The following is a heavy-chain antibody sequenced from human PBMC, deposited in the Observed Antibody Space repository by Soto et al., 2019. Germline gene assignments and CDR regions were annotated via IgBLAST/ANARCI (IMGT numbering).Heavy chain of an antibody. V-gene: IGHV4-30-4*01. D-gene: IGHD2-15*01. CDR1: GDTVNNGDYF. CDR2: IYFTGST. J-gene: IGHJ5*02. CDR3: ARGVVVDVVAAFKRELHP. Sequence: PSETLSLTCTVSGDTVNNGDYFWSWIRQSPGKGLEWLGYIYFTGSTYYSPSLKSRLHISMDKSKNHFSLEMTSVTVADTAVYFCARGVVVDVVAAFKRELHPWGPGLLVTVSS.